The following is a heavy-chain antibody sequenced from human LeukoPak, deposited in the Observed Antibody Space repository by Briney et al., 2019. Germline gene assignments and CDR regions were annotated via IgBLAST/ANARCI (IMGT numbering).Heavy chain of an antibody. CDR1: GGSFSGYY. D-gene: IGHD6-19*01. V-gene: IGHV4-34*01. J-gene: IGHJ4*02. CDR3: LSGGVFDY. CDR2: INHSGST. Sequence: PSETLSLTCAVYGGSFSGYYWSWIRQPPGKGLEWIGEINHSGSTNYNPSLKSRVTISVDTSKNQFSLKLSSVTAAGTAVYYCLSGGVFDYWGQGTLVTVSS.